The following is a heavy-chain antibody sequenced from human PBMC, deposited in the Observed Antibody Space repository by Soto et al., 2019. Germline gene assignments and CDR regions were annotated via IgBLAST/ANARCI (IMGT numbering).Heavy chain of an antibody. D-gene: IGHD2-2*01. CDR1: GFTFSSDG. CDR3: MGRDIVVVPAAQTAPYNWFDP. Sequence: GGTLRLSCAASGFTFSSDGMHWVRQAPGKGLEWVAVISYDGSNKYYADSVKGRFTISRDNYKNTLYLQMNSLRAEDTAVYYCMGRDIVVVPAAQTAPYNWFDPWGQGT. CDR2: ISYDGSNK. V-gene: IGHV3-30*03. J-gene: IGHJ5*02.